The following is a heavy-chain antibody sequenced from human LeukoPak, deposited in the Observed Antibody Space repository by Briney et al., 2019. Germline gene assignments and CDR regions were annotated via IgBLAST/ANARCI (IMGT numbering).Heavy chain of an antibody. J-gene: IGHJ4*02. CDR2: IKQDGTEK. Sequence: GGSLRLSCAASGFTFSSYWMSWVRQAPGGGLEWVANIKQDGTEKHYMDSVKGRFSISRDNAKNSLYLQMNALRAEDTAVYYCARDVRPDYWGQGTLVTVSS. D-gene: IGHD6-6*01. CDR1: GFTFSSYW. CDR3: ARDVRPDY. V-gene: IGHV3-7*04.